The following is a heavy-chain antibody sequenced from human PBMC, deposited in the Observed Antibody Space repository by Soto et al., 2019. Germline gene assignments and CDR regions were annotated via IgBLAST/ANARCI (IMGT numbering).Heavy chain of an antibody. J-gene: IGHJ4*02. CDR1: GYTFTSYY. CDR3: ARDQFLETSDSSGYYPDY. V-gene: IGHV1-46*01. D-gene: IGHD3-22*01. Sequence: ASVKVSCKASGYTFTSYYMHWVRQAPGQGLEWMGIINPSGGSTSYAQKFQGRVTMTRDTSTSTVYMELSSLRSEDTAVYYCARDQFLETSDSSGYYPDYWGQGTLVTGFS. CDR2: INPSGGST.